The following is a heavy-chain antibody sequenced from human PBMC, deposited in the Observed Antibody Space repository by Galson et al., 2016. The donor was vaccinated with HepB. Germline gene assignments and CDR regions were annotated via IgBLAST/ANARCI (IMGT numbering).Heavy chain of an antibody. J-gene: IGHJ1*01. V-gene: IGHV3-23*01. CDR1: GFTFSTYA. CDR3: AGDRGQGSQLDS. Sequence: SLRLSCAASGFTFSTYAMSWARQAPGEGLEWVSGLGGSGGDKHYADSVTGRFTISRDKSKNMVFLHMDSLRVDDTALYYCAGDRGQGSQLDSWGQGTLVGVSS. D-gene: IGHD1-1*01. CDR2: LGGSGGDK.